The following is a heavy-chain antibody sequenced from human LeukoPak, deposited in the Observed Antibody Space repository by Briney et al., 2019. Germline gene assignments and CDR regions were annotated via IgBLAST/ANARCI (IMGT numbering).Heavy chain of an antibody. Sequence: PSETLPLTCTVSGGSISSYYWIWIRQPPGKGLEWIGYIYYSGSTNYNPSLKSRVTISVDTSMNQFSLKLSSVTAADTAVYYCARVAIRGESDHWGQGTLVTVSS. D-gene: IGHD3-16*01. CDR3: ARVAIRGESDH. CDR1: GGSISSYY. CDR2: IYYSGST. V-gene: IGHV4-59*01. J-gene: IGHJ4*02.